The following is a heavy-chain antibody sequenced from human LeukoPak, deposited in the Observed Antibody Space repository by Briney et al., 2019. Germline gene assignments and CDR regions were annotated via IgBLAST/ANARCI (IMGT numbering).Heavy chain of an antibody. D-gene: IGHD2-21*02. CDR2: IIHIFGTA. V-gene: IGHV1-69*13. Sequence: SVKVSCKASGGTFSSYAISWVRQAPGQGLEWMGRIIHIFGTANYAQNFQGRVTIPADESTSTAYMELSSLRSEDTAVYYCARGGGGDADYWGQGTLVTVSS. CDR1: GGTFSSYA. J-gene: IGHJ4*02. CDR3: ARGGGGDADY.